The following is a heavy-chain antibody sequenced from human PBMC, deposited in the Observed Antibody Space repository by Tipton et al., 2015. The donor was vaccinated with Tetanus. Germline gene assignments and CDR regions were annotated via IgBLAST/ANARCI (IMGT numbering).Heavy chain of an antibody. CDR1: GGSISSYY. V-gene: IGHV4-34*01. CDR2: INHSGST. J-gene: IGHJ6*02. D-gene: IGHD5-12*01. CDR3: ARAKARGYSGYDHYYYYGMDV. Sequence: TLSLTCTVSGGSISSYYWSWIRQPAGKGLEWIGEINHSGSTNYNPSLKSRVTISVDTSKNQFSLKLSSVTAADTAVYYCARAKARGYSGYDHYYYYGMDVWGQGTTVTVSS.